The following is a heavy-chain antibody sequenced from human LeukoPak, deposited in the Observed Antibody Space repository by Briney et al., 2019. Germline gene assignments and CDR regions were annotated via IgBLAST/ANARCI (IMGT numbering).Heavy chain of an antibody. Sequence: GGSLRLSCAASGFTFNTYAMNWVRQAPGKGLEWVSDISGTGGSTYYADSVKGRFTISRDNSKNALYLQMNSLRAEDTAVYYCARSGWSYNWFDPWGQGTLVTVSS. CDR2: ISGTGGST. V-gene: IGHV3-23*01. CDR1: GFTFNTYA. D-gene: IGHD6-19*01. CDR3: ARSGWSYNWFDP. J-gene: IGHJ5*02.